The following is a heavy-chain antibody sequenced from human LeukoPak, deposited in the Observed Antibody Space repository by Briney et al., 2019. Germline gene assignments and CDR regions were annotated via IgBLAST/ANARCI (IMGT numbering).Heavy chain of an antibody. CDR1: GFTFSSYS. Sequence: GGSLRLSCAASGFTFSSYSMNWVRQAPGKGLEWVSSISSSSSYIYYADSVKGRFIISRDNTKNLLFLQMNGLRVEDTAVYYCARGDDFSGDHWGQGTLVTVSS. D-gene: IGHD3-16*01. J-gene: IGHJ4*02. CDR2: ISSSSSYI. CDR3: ARGDDFSGDH. V-gene: IGHV3-21*06.